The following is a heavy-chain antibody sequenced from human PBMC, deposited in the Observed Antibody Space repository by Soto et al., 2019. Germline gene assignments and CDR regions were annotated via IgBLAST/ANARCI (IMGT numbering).Heavy chain of an antibody. D-gene: IGHD4-17*01. CDR3: ARVYDYGDDVRV. J-gene: IGHJ4*02. Sequence: QVQLQESGPGLVKPSQTMSLTCTVSGGSISSGDYYGSWIRQPPGKGLEWIGYIYYSGSTYYNPFPKSSVTLAVEAAKVLVSLKLSSVTAADPAVHYCARVYDYGDDVRVWGQGTLVTVSS. V-gene: IGHV4-30-4*01. CDR2: IYYSGST. CDR1: GGSISSGDYY.